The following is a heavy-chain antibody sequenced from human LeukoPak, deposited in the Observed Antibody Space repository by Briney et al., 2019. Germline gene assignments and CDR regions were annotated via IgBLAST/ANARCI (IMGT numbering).Heavy chain of an antibody. D-gene: IGHD3-22*01. CDR2: ISGSGGST. Sequence: GGSLRLSCAASGFTFSSYAMSWVRQTPGKGLEWVSAISGSGGSTYYADSVKGRFTISRDNSKNTLYLQMNSLRAEDTAVYYCAKESDYYDSSGYYYSYFDYWGQGTLATVSS. J-gene: IGHJ4*02. V-gene: IGHV3-23*01. CDR1: GFTFSSYA. CDR3: AKESDYYDSSGYYYSYFDY.